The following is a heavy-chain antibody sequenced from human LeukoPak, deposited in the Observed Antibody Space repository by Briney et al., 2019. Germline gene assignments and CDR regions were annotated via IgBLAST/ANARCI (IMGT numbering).Heavy chain of an antibody. J-gene: IGHJ1*01. Sequence: PGGSLRLSCAASGFTFSSYAMSWVRQAPGKGLEWVSAISGSGGSTYYADSVKGRFTISRDNSKNTLYLQMNSLRAEDTAVYYCARGPPLYDSSGPTFQHWGQGTLVTVSS. D-gene: IGHD3-22*01. CDR1: GFTFSSYA. CDR2: ISGSGGST. CDR3: ARGPPLYDSSGPTFQH. V-gene: IGHV3-23*01.